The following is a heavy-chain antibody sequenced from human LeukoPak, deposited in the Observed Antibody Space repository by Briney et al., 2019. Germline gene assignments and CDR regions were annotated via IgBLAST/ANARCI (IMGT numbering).Heavy chain of an antibody. J-gene: IGHJ6*02. CDR2: IYSGGST. Sequence: GGSLRLSCAASGFTVSSNYMNWVRQAPGKGLEWVSVIYSGGSTYYADSVKGRFTISRDNSKNTLYLQMNSLRAEDTAVYYCARSRGNYYYYGMDVWGQGTTVTVSS. CDR3: ARSRGNYYYYGMDV. D-gene: IGHD3-10*01. CDR1: GFTVSSNY. V-gene: IGHV3-53*01.